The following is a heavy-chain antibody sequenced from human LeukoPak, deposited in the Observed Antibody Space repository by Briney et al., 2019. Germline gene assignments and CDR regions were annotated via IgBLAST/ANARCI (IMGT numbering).Heavy chain of an antibody. CDR3: ARDRFGENWFDP. J-gene: IGHJ5*02. CDR1: GYTFTSYG. D-gene: IGHD3-10*01. V-gene: IGHV1-18*01. CDR2: ISAYNGNT. Sequence: ASVKVSCKASGYTFTSYGISWVRQAPGQGLEWMGWISAYNGNTNYAQKLQGRVTMTTDTSTSTAYMELRSLRSDDSALYYCARDRFGENWFDPWGQGSLVTVSS.